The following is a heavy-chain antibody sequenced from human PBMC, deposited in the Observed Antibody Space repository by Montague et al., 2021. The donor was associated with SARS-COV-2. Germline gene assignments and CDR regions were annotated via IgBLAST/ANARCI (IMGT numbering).Heavy chain of an antibody. J-gene: IGHJ6*02. D-gene: IGHD1-1*01. V-gene: IGHV4-34*01. CDR1: GGSFSDYY. CDR2: INHSGST. CDR3: ARERQGNYFHYYGLDV. Sequence: SETLSLTCAVYGGSFSDYYWSWIRQHPGKGLEWMGEINHSGSTGYNPSLKSRVTISVDTSKNQFSLRLTSVTAADTAVYYCARERQGNYFHYYGLDVWGQGTTVIVSS.